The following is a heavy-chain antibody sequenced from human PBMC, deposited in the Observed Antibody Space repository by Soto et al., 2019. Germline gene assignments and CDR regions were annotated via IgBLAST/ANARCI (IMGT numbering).Heavy chain of an antibody. V-gene: IGHV3-7*03. Sequence: GGSLRLSCAASGFKFTSYWMDWVRQAPGKGLEWVANMKPDGTEKYYVDSVKGRFTISRDNAKTSLFLQMNSLRAEDTAVYYCVRNSGWFTFDYWGQGAPVTVSS. CDR2: MKPDGTEK. D-gene: IGHD6-19*01. CDR3: VRNSGWFTFDY. CDR1: GFKFTSYW. J-gene: IGHJ4*02.